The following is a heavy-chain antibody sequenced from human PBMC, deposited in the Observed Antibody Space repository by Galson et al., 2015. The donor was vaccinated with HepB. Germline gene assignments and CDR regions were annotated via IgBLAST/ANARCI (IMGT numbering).Heavy chain of an antibody. D-gene: IGHD4/OR15-4a*01. CDR3: ARGSANSFDY. J-gene: IGHJ4*02. Sequence: SVKVSCKASGYIFTTYYLHWVRQAPGQGLEWMGIINPSGAVTTYAQNFQGRVTMTTDTSTSTLYMELSRLRSEDTAVYYCARGSANSFDYWGQGTLVTVSS. CDR2: INPSGAVT. V-gene: IGHV1-46*01. CDR1: GYIFTTYY.